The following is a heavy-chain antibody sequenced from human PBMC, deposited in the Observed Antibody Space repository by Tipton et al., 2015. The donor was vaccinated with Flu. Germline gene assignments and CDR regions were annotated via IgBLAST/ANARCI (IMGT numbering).Heavy chain of an antibody. CDR3: ARGNGYTNAYLDY. CDR1: GGSFSGHY. J-gene: IGHJ4*02. Sequence: GLVKPSETLSITCAVYGGSFSGHYWSWIRQPPGKGLEWIGEVNHSGSPNYNPSLKSRVAISVDTSKNQFSLKVTSLTAADTAMYYCARGNGYTNAYLDYWGQGTLVTVSS. V-gene: IGHV4-34*01. D-gene: IGHD5-24*01. CDR2: VNHSGSP.